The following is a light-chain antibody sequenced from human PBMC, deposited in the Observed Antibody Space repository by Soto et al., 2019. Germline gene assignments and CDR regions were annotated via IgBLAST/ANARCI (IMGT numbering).Light chain of an antibody. Sequence: EIVLTQSPATLSLSPGERVTLSCRASQSVSSNYLAWYQQKPGQAPRLLIYATSTRATGIADRFSGSGSGTDFTLTISRLEPEDFALYYCQQYGTAPPRYTFGQGTKLEIK. CDR1: QSVSSNY. J-gene: IGKJ2*01. CDR3: QQYGTAPPRYT. V-gene: IGKV3-20*01. CDR2: ATS.